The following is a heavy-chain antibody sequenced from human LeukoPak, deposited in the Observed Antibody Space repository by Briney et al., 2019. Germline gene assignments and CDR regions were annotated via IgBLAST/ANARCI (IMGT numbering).Heavy chain of an antibody. CDR2: IIPIFGTA. V-gene: IGHV1-69*06. J-gene: IGHJ4*02. Sequence: ASVKVSCKASGGTFSSYAISWVRQAPGQGLEWMGGIIPIFGTANYAQKFQSRVTITADKSTSTAYMELSSLRSEDTAVYYCARAGCSSTSCYVGEIDYWGQGTLVTVSS. D-gene: IGHD2-2*01. CDR1: GGTFSSYA. CDR3: ARAGCSSTSCYVGEIDY.